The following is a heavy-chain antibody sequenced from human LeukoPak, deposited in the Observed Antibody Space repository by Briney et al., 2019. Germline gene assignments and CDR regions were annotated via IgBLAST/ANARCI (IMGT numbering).Heavy chain of an antibody. Sequence: GGSLRLSCAASGFTFSSYSMNWVRQAPGKGLEWVSSISSSSSYIYYADSVKGRFTISRDNAKKSLYLQMNSLRAEDTAVYYCARDGDDILTGYYYYGMDVWGQGTTVTVSS. D-gene: IGHD3-9*01. J-gene: IGHJ6*02. V-gene: IGHV3-21*01. CDR1: GFTFSSYS. CDR2: ISSSSSYI. CDR3: ARDGDDILTGYYYYGMDV.